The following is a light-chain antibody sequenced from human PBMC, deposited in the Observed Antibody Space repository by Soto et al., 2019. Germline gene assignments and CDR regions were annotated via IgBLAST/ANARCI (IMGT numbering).Light chain of an antibody. CDR2: DTS. CDR1: TGPVTSGHY. Sequence: QAVVTQEPSLTVSPGGTVNLTCGSSTGPVTSGHYPYRFLQKNGQALRKLIYDTSNKNAWTPARFSFSLLWGKAGLTLSGGQHEEEDAYYCCLSCGSAYLVFGGGTKLTVL. CDR3: CLSCGSAYLV. V-gene: IGLV7-46*01. J-gene: IGLJ3*02.